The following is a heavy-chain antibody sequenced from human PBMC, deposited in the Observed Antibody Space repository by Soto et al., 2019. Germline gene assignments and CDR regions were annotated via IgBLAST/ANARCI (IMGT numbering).Heavy chain of an antibody. CDR3: ARHYCGGSGCYYFAL. Sequence: PSETLSLTCTVSGGSISGYYWSWIRQPPGKGLQWIGYIYTSGSTKYNPSLKSRVTISMDTSKNQFSLKLASVTAADTAVYYCARHYCGGSGCYYFALWGQGTLVTVSS. D-gene: IGHD2-21*01. V-gene: IGHV4-59*08. J-gene: IGHJ4*02. CDR2: IYTSGST. CDR1: GGSISGYY.